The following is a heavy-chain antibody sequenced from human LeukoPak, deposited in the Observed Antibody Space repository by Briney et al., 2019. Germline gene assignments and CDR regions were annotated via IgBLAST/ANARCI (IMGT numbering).Heavy chain of an antibody. J-gene: IGHJ4*02. Sequence: GESLKISCKGSGYSFTSYWIGWVRQMPGKGLEWMGIIYPGDSDTRYSPSFQGQVTISADKSISTAYLQWSSLKASDTAMYYCARQRDMYDFWSAVLGYWGQGTLVAVSS. CDR3: ARQRDMYDFWSAVLGY. V-gene: IGHV5-51*01. CDR2: IYPGDSDT. D-gene: IGHD3-3*01. CDR1: GYSFTSYW.